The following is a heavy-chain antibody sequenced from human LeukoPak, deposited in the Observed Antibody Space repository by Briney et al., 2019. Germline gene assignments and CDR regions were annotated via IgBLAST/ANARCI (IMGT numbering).Heavy chain of an antibody. V-gene: IGHV4-59*08. CDR2: IYYSGGT. CDR1: GGSISSYY. CDR3: ARATNYYYYYMDV. J-gene: IGHJ6*03. D-gene: IGHD5-12*01. Sequence: PSETLSLTCTVSGGSISSYYWSWIRQPPGKGLQWIGYIYYSGGTNYNPSLKSRVTISVDTSKNQFSLKLTSVTAADTAVYYCARATNYYYYYMDVWGTGTTVTISS.